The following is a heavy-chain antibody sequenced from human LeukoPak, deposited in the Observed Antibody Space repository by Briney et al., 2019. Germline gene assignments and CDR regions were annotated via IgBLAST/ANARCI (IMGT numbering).Heavy chain of an antibody. Sequence: PGGSLRLSCAASGFTFSGSEMSWVRQAPGKGLEWVSYISTTGSTIYYADSVKGRFTISRDNAKNSLYLQMSSLRAEDTAVYYCARGDDYGDNSFDYWGQGTLVTVSS. D-gene: IGHD4-17*01. CDR2: ISTTGSTI. CDR1: GFTFSGSE. V-gene: IGHV3-48*03. CDR3: ARGDDYGDNSFDY. J-gene: IGHJ4*02.